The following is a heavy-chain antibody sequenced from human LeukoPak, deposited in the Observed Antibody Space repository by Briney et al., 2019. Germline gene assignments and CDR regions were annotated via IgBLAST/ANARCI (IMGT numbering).Heavy chain of an antibody. Sequence: GASVKVSCKASGYTFTDYYMHWVRQAPGQGLEWMGWISAYNGNTNYAQKLQGRVTMTTDTSTSTAYMELRSLRSDDTAVYYCARDLRAGRGIVGATKSPGYWGQGTLVTVSS. J-gene: IGHJ4*02. CDR1: GYTFTDYY. CDR2: ISAYNGNT. CDR3: ARDLRAGRGIVGATKSPGY. D-gene: IGHD1-26*01. V-gene: IGHV1-18*04.